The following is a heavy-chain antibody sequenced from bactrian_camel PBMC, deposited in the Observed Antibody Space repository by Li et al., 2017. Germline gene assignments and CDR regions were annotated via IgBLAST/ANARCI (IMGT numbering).Heavy chain of an antibody. D-gene: IGHD5*01. CDR3: ATGGQMGWVDFGY. V-gene: IGHV3S40*01. J-gene: IGHJ6*01. CDR1: GFTFSNYG. Sequence: QLVESGGGLVQPGGSLRLSCAASGFTFSNYGMSWVRQAPGKGLEWVSTISSGKTTYYEDSVKGRFTVSQDNSKNTLYLQMNSLKSEDTALYYCATGGQMGWVDFGYWGQGTQVTVS. CDR2: ISSGKTT.